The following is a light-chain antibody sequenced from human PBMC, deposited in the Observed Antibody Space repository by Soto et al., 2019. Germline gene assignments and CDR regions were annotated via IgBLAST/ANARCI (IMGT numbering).Light chain of an antibody. CDR3: QSYDSSLSGSV. CDR1: SSNIGAGFD. Sequence: QLVLTQPPSVSGAAGQRVTIPCTGSSSNIGAGFDVSWYQQLPGTAPKLLIFGDSNRPSGVTDRFSGSKSGASASLAISGLQAEDEADYYCQSYDSSLSGSVFGGGTKLTVL. J-gene: IGLJ3*02. CDR2: GDS. V-gene: IGLV1-40*01.